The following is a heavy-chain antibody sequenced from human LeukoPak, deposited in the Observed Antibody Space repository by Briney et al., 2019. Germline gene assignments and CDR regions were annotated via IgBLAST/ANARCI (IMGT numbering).Heavy chain of an antibody. J-gene: IGHJ4*02. D-gene: IGHD1-26*01. Sequence: ASVKVSCKASGYTFTGYYMHWVRQAPGQGLEWMGRISAYNGNTNYAQKLQGRVTMTTDTSTSTAYMELRSLRSDDTAVYYCARDLDQYSGRYGGFGHDFWGQGTLVTVSS. CDR2: ISAYNGNT. V-gene: IGHV1-18*04. CDR1: GYTFTGYY. CDR3: ARDLDQYSGRYGGFGHDF.